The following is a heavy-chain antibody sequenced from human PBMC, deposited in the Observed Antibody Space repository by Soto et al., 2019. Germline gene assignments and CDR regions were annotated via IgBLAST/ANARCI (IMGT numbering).Heavy chain of an antibody. CDR2: INPNSGGT. J-gene: IGHJ6*03. CDR1: GYTFTGYY. D-gene: IGHD2-15*01. V-gene: IGHV1-2*04. Sequence: ALVKVSCKASGYTFTGYYMHWVRQSPGQGLEWMGWINPNSGGTNYAQKFQGWVTMTRDTSISTAYMELSRLRSDDTAVYYCARGRNDVGYCSGGSCSPFYMDVWGKGTTVTVSS. CDR3: ARGRNDVGYCSGGSCSPFYMDV.